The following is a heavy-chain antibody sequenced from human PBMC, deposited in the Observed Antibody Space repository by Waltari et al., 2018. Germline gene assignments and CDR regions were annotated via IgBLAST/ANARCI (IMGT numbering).Heavy chain of an antibody. D-gene: IGHD3-16*01. CDR2: FYHSGTI. Sequence: QVQLQESGPGLAKPSETLSLTCSVSGGSISSYYLSWIRQPPGKGLEWLGYFYHSGTINYSPSLKGRLTMSIDTSKNQISLKLRSVTAADTAVYYCARGVGTGLYSRTWFDPWGQGTLVTVSS. J-gene: IGHJ5*02. CDR1: GGSISSYY. CDR3: ARGVGTGLYSRTWFDP. V-gene: IGHV4-59*01.